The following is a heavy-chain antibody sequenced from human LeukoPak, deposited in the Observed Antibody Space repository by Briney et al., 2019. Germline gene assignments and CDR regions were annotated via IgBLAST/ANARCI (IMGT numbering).Heavy chain of an antibody. CDR3: AKDGGVDPTMASLDYFDL. V-gene: IGHV1-46*01. D-gene: IGHD5-18*01. Sequence: ASVKVSCKASGSTFTNSHMHWVRQAPGLGLERMGIINPLDVATSYAQKFQGRVTMTSDTSTSTVYMELGSLKSEDTAVYYCAKDGGVDPTMASLDYFDLWGQGTLVTVSS. CDR1: GSTFTNSH. CDR2: INPLDVAT. J-gene: IGHJ4*02.